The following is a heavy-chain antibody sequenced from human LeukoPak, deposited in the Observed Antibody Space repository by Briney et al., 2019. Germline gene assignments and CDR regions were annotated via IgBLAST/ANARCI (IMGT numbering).Heavy chain of an antibody. J-gene: IGHJ4*02. Sequence: GRSLRLSCAASGFTFSSYGMSWVRQAPGKRLEWVANIKQDGSEQYYVDSVKGRFTISRDNAKNSLYLQMNSLRAEDTAVYYCARRALTMARGARPYYFDYWGQGTLVTVSS. V-gene: IGHV3-7*01. CDR1: GFTFSSYG. D-gene: IGHD3-10*01. CDR2: IKQDGSEQ. CDR3: ARRALTMARGARPYYFDY.